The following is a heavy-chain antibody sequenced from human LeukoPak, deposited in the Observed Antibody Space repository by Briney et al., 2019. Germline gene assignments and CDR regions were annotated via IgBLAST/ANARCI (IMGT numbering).Heavy chain of an antibody. D-gene: IGHD6-13*01. CDR1: GGSIRSSH. CDR2: IYYSGTS. V-gene: IGHV4-59*01. J-gene: IGHJ5*02. Sequence: PSETLSLTCTVSGGSIRSSHWSWIQQPPGKGLEFIGYIYYSGTSNYNPSLKSRVTMSVDTSNNQFSLKLNSVTAADTAVYYCAKAAGYSTIYWFYPWGQGTLVTVSS. CDR3: AKAAGYSTIYWFYP.